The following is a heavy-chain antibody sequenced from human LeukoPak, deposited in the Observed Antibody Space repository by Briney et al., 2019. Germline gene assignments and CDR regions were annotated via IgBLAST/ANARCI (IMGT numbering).Heavy chain of an antibody. V-gene: IGHV4-39*01. Sequence: SETLSLTCTVSGGSISSSSYYWGWIRQPPGKGLEWIGSIYYSGSTYYNPSLKSRVTISVDTSKNQFSLKLSSVTAADTAVYYCARHLQGDCSGGSCYSGFDYWGQGTLVTVSS. CDR3: ARHLQGDCSGGSCYSGFDY. D-gene: IGHD2-15*01. J-gene: IGHJ4*02. CDR2: IYYSGST. CDR1: GGSISSSSYY.